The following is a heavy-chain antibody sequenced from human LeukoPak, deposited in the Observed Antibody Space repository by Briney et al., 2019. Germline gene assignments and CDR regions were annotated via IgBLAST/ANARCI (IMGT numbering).Heavy chain of an antibody. J-gene: IGHJ4*02. D-gene: IGHD2-15*01. CDR3: AREGDCSGGSCYWETDY. V-gene: IGHV1-18*01. CDR1: VYTCTIYG. CDR2: ISAYNGNT. Sequence: ASVTVSFTSSVYTCTIYGISWVRQAPPQGLEWMGWISAYNGNTNYAQKLQGRVTMTTDTSTSTAYMELRSLRSDDKAVYYCAREGDCSGGSCYWETDYWGQGTLVTVSS.